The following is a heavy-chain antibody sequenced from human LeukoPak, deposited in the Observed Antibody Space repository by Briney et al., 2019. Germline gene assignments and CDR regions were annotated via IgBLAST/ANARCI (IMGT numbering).Heavy chain of an antibody. Sequence: SETLSLTYAVSGYSISNGYYWAWIRQPPGKGLEWIGSIYYSGSTYYNPSLKSRVTISVDTSKNQFSLKLPSVTAADMAVYYCARRIVVKPPTTRGDAFDIWGQGTMVTVSS. CDR1: GYSISNGYY. CDR3: ARRIVVKPPTTRGDAFDI. D-gene: IGHD2-2*01. CDR2: IYYSGST. J-gene: IGHJ3*02. V-gene: IGHV4-38-2*01.